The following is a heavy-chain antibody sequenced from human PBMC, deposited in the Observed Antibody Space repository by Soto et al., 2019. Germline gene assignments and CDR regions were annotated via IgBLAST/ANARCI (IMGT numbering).Heavy chain of an antibody. CDR3: AKDLAARPSDYYYYYGMDV. Sequence: QVQLVESGGGVVQPGRSLRLSCAASGFTFSSYGMHWVRQAPGKGLEWVAVISYDGSNKYYADSVKGRFTISRDNSNNTLYLQMNSLRAEDTAVYYCAKDLAARPSDYYYYYGMDVWGKGTTVTVCS. CDR1: GFTFSSYG. CDR2: ISYDGSNK. V-gene: IGHV3-30*18. J-gene: IGHJ6*04. D-gene: IGHD6-6*01.